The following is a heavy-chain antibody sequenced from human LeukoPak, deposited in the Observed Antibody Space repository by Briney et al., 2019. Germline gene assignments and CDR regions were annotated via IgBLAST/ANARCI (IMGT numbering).Heavy chain of an antibody. V-gene: IGHV3-48*04. CDR2: IGISSGNT. J-gene: IGHJ4*02. CDR1: GFTFSDYS. Sequence: GGSLRLSCAASGFTFSDYSMNWVRQAPGKGLEWISYIGISSGNTKYADSVKGRFTISGDNAKGSLYLQMNSLRVEDTAVYYCARDYNYAFDNWGQGTLVTVSS. CDR3: ARDYNYAFDN. D-gene: IGHD1-1*01.